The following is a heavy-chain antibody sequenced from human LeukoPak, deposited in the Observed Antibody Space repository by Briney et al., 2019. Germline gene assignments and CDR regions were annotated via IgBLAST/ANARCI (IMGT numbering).Heavy chain of an antibody. CDR3: AKDRSTMIVVSYYYYMDV. Sequence: ASVKVSCKASGYTFTSYYMHWVRQAPGQGLEWMGIINPSGGSTSYAQKFQGRVTMTRDMSTSTVYMELSSLRAEDTAVYYCAKDRSTMIVVSYYYYMDVWGKGTTVTISS. CDR2: INPSGGST. CDR1: GYTFTSYY. J-gene: IGHJ6*03. D-gene: IGHD3-22*01. V-gene: IGHV1-46*01.